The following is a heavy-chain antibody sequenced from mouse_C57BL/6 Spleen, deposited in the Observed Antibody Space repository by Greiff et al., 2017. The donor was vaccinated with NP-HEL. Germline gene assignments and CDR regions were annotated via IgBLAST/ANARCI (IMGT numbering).Heavy chain of an antibody. CDR1: GYTFTSYG. Sequence: QVHVKQSGAELARPGASVKLSCKASGYTFTSYGISWVKQRTGQGLEWIGEIYPRSGNTYYSEKFKGKATLTADKSSSTAYMELRSLTSEDSAVYFCARPLTTVVPFDYWGQGTTLTVSS. J-gene: IGHJ2*01. D-gene: IGHD1-1*01. V-gene: IGHV1-81*01. CDR2: IYPRSGNT. CDR3: ARPLTTVVPFDY.